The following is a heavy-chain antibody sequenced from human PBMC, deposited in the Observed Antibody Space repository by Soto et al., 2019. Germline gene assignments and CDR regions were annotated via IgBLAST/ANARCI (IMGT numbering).Heavy chain of an antibody. CDR3: SNPPAVASTNYYYSGMDF. CDR2: VSGTGGTT. V-gene: IGHV3-23*01. D-gene: IGHD6-19*01. J-gene: IGHJ6*04. CDR1: GFTFSTYA. Sequence: EVQLLESGGGLVQHGGSLRLSCAASGFTFSTYAMTWVRQAPGKGLEWVSSVSGTGGTTYYADSVKGRFTVSRDNSKNTLYLQMNSLIAEDTTVYYCSNPPAVASTNYYYSGMDFWGKGTTVTLSS.